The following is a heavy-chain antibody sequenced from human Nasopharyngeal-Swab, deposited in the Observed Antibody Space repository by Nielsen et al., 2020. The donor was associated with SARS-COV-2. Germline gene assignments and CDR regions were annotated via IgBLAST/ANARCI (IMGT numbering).Heavy chain of an antibody. CDR1: GFTVSSNY. D-gene: IGHD5-12*01. Sequence: GESLKISCAASGFTVSSNYMNWVRQAPGKGLEWASVIYSGGSTYYADSVKGRFTISRHISRNTLYRQMNSLRAEDTAVYFCARGGSGYDPLDYWGQGTLVTVSS. CDR3: ARGGSGYDPLDY. J-gene: IGHJ4*02. CDR2: IYSGGST. V-gene: IGHV3-53*04.